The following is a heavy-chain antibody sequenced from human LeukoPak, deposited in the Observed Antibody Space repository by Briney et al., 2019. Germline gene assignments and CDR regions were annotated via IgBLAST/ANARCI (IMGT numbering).Heavy chain of an antibody. Sequence: GESLKISCKGSGYSFTSYWIGWVRQMPGKGLEWMGIIYPGDSDTRYSPSFQGQVTISADKSISTAYLQWSSLKASDTAMYYCARHANYYDSSGYYTPPFDYWGQGTLVTVSS. D-gene: IGHD3-22*01. CDR1: GYSFTSYW. V-gene: IGHV5-51*01. J-gene: IGHJ4*02. CDR2: IYPGDSDT. CDR3: ARHANYYDSSGYYTPPFDY.